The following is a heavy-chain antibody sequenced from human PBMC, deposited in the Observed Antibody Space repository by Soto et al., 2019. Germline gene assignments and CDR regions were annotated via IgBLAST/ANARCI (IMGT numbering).Heavy chain of an antibody. CDR2: IIPIFGTA. CDR1: GGTFSSYA. CDR3: ARVCSGGSCYVNYYYGMDV. J-gene: IGHJ6*02. V-gene: IGHV1-69*01. Sequence: QVQLVQSGAEVQKPGSSVKVSCKASGGTFSSYAISWVRQAPGQGLEWMGGIIPIFGTANYAQKFQGRVTITADESTSTAYMELSSLRSEDTAVYYCARVCSGGSCYVNYYYGMDVWGQGTTVTVSS. D-gene: IGHD2-15*01.